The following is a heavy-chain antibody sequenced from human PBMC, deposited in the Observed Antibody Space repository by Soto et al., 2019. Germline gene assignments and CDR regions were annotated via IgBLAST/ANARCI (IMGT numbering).Heavy chain of an antibody. Sequence: PGGSLRLSCAASGFTFNNYWMAWVRQAPGKGLECVANINQAGTDKYYVDSVKGRFTISRDNTKNSVYLQMNSLRGDDTAVYYCXRGSGSFDSWGQGTLVTVSS. CDR2: INQAGTDK. CDR3: XRGSGSFDS. CDR1: GFTFNNYW. J-gene: IGHJ4*02. V-gene: IGHV3-7*01.